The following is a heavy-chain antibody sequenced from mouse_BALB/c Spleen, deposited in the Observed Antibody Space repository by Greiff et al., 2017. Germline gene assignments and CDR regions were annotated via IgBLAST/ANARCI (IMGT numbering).Heavy chain of an antibody. D-gene: IGHD2-10*02. CDR1: GYIFTSYW. V-gene: IGHV1S132*01. J-gene: IGHJ4*01. CDR2: IYPGTGST. Sequence: VQLQQSGAELVRPGASVKLSCKTSGYIFTSYWIHWVKQRSGQGLEWIARIYPGTGSTYYNEKFKSKATLTLDTSSSTAYMQLSSLTSEDSAVYYCSRGYGNAMDYWGQGTSVTVSS. CDR3: SRGYGNAMDY.